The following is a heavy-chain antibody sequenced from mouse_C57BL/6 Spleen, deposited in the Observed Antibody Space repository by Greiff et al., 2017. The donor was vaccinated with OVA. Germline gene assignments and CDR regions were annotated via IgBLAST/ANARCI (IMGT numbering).Heavy chain of an antibody. D-gene: IGHD1-1*01. CDR3: ARETTVVANYFDD. J-gene: IGHJ2*01. CDR1: GFTFSDYG. CDR2: ISSGSSTI. V-gene: IGHV5-17*01. Sequence: EVNVVESGGGLVKPGGSLKLSCAASGFTFSDYGMHWVRQAPEKGLEWVAYISSGSSTIYYADTVKGRFTISRDNAKNTLFLQMTSLRSEDTAMYYCARETTVVANYFDDWGQGTTLTVSS.